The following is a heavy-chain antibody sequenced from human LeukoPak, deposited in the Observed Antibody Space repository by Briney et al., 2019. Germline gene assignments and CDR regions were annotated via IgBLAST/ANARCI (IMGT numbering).Heavy chain of an antibody. CDR2: IYNSGST. Sequence: SETLSLTCTVSGGSISIYYWSWIRQPPGKGLEWIGYIYNSGSTNYNPSLKSRVTISVDTSKNQFSLNLSSVTAADTAVYYCVRDRELNYWGQGTLVAVSS. J-gene: IGHJ4*02. CDR1: GGSISIYY. V-gene: IGHV4-59*01. CDR3: VRDRELNY. D-gene: IGHD3-10*01.